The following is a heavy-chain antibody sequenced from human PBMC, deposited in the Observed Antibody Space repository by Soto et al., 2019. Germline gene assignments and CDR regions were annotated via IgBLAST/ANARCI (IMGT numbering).Heavy chain of an antibody. CDR2: IYYSGST. D-gene: IGHD3-22*01. J-gene: IGHJ5*02. V-gene: IGHV4-31*03. CDR3: ARVFSGLFPDGFDP. CDR1: GGSISSGGYY. Sequence: QVQLQESGPGLVKPSQTLSLTCTVSGGSISSGGYYWSWIRQHPGKGLEWIGYIYYSGSTYYNPSLKSRVTISVETSKNQFSLKLSSVTAADTAVYYCARVFSGLFPDGFDPWGQGTLVTVSS.